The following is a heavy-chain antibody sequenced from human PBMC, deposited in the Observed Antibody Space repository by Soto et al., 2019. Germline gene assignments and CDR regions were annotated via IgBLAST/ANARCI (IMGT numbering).Heavy chain of an antibody. V-gene: IGHV5-51*01. Sequence: GESLKISCTASGYSFTKYWIGWVRQMPGKGLEWMGIISPGDSDTRYSPSLQGQVTISADKSISTAYLQWSNLKASDTAIYFCARCTSSSWHWFDSWGQGTQVTVSS. D-gene: IGHD2-2*01. J-gene: IGHJ5*01. CDR1: GYSFTKYW. CDR3: ARCTSSSWHWFDS. CDR2: ISPGDSDT.